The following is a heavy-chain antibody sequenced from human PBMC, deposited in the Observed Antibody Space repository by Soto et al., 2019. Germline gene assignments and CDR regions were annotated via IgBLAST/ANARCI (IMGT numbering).Heavy chain of an antibody. D-gene: IGHD2-15*01. Sequence: PGGSLRLSCLASGFIFRSYAMHWVRQAPGKGLEWVAVITYDGINGYYADSVRGRFAISRDNSKNTLYLQMNSLRDEDTAVYYCAREFCSGGNCYTYYFDPWGQGIPVTVSS. CDR3: AREFCSGGNCYTYYFDP. CDR2: ITYDGING. CDR1: GFIFRSYA. J-gene: IGHJ5*02. V-gene: IGHV3-30*09.